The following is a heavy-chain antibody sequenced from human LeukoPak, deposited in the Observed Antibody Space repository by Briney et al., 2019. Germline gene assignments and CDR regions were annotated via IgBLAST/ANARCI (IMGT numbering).Heavy chain of an antibody. Sequence: PSETLSLTCTVSGGSISSYYWSWIRQHPGKGLEWIGYIYYSGSTYYNPSLKSRVTISVDTSKNQFSLKLSSVTAADTAVYYCARAYDFWSGHNWFDPWGQGTLVTVSS. CDR2: IYYSGST. D-gene: IGHD3-3*01. CDR1: GGSISSYY. V-gene: IGHV4-59*06. CDR3: ARAYDFWSGHNWFDP. J-gene: IGHJ5*02.